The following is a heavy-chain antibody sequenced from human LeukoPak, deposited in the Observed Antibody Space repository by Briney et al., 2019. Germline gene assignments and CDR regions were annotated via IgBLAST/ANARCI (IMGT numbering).Heavy chain of an antibody. J-gene: IGHJ1*01. V-gene: IGHV5-51*01. D-gene: IGHD5-24*01. CDR3: ARTEMATIRRATLWGEGKYFQH. CDR2: IYPGDSDT. CDR1: GYSFTSYW. Sequence: GESLKISCKGSGYSFTSYWIGWVRQMPGKGLEWMGIIYPGDSDTRYSPSFQGQVTISADKSISTAYLQWSSLKASDTAMYYCARTEMATIRRATLWGEGKYFQHWGQGTLVTVSS.